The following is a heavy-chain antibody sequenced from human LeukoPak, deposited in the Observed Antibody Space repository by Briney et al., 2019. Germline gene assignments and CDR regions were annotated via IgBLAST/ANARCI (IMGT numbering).Heavy chain of an antibody. D-gene: IGHD2-15*01. Sequence: KTGGSLRLSCAASGFSLKDHAMHWDRQVPGKGLEWVSGIYWDGIRKDHADSVKGRFTVSRDNAKNFLYLEMNCLRVEDTALYYCTKDTSAGGADYWGQGTLVTVSP. J-gene: IGHJ4*02. CDR3: TKDTSAGGADY. CDR2: IYWDGIRK. CDR1: GFSLKDHA. V-gene: IGHV3-9*01.